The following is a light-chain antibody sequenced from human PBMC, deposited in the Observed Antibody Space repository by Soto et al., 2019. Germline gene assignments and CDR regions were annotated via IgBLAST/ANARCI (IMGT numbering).Light chain of an antibody. V-gene: IGKV3-11*01. CDR2: DAS. CDR3: QQRSNWPLT. CDR1: QSVSSY. Sequence: EIVLTQSPATLSLSPGERATLSCRASQSVSSYLAWYQQKPGQAPRLLIYDASNRATGIPARFSGSGSGTDFTLNISSLEPEDFEVYYCQQRSNWPLTFGQGTQVDIK. J-gene: IGKJ1*01.